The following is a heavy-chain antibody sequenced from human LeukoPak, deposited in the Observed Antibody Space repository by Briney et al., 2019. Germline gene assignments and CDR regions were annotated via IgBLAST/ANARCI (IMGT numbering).Heavy chain of an antibody. CDR3: ARHDRIIASPLV. V-gene: IGHV4-39*01. D-gene: IGHD6-13*01. J-gene: IGHJ4*02. CDR1: GGSISSGDYY. CDR2: IYYSGST. Sequence: SQTLSLTCTVSGGSISSGDYYWSWIRQPPGKGLEWIGSIYYSGSTYYNPSLKSRVTISVDTSKNQFSLKLSSVTAADTAVYYCARHDRIIASPLVWGQGTLVTVSS.